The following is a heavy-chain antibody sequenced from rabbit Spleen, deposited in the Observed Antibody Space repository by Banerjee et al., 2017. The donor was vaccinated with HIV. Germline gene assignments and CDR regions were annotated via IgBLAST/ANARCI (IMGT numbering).Heavy chain of an antibody. J-gene: IGHJ4*01. D-gene: IGHD2-1*01. CDR3: ARGFYTYDDYANFYGYYFNL. CDR1: GFSFSTSYY. Sequence: QSLEESGGGLVKPGASLTLTCTASGFSFSTSYYMCWVRQAPGKGLEWIVCIYAGSSGVTYYASWAKGRFTISKTSSTTMTLQMTSLTAADTATYFCARGFYTYDDYANFYGYYFNLWGQGTLVTVS. V-gene: IGHV1S40*01. CDR2: IYAGSSGVT.